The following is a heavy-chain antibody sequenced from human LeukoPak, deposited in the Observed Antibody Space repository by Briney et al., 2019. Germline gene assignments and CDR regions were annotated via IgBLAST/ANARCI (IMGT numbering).Heavy chain of an antibody. Sequence: GGSLRLSCAASGFIFSSYGMHWVRQAPGKGLEWVAFIRYDGSNKYYADSVKGRFTISRDNSKNTLYLQMNSLKTEDTAVYYCAKDSGFLHDYGDYFDYWGQGTLVTVSS. CDR3: AKDSGFLHDYGDYFDY. CDR2: IRYDGSNK. CDR1: GFIFSSYG. D-gene: IGHD4-17*01. J-gene: IGHJ4*02. V-gene: IGHV3-30*02.